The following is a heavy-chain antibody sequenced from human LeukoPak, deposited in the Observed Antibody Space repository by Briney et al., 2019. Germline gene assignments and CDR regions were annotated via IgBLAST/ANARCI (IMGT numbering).Heavy chain of an antibody. J-gene: IGHJ4*02. CDR3: ARDNLGRFGDPLDDY. CDR1: GFTVSSNY. CDR2: IYSGGST. D-gene: IGHD3-10*01. Sequence: GGSLRLSCAASGFTVSSNYMSWVRQAPGKGLEWVSVIYSGGSTYYADSVKGRFTISRDNSKNTLYLQMNSLRAEDTAAYYCARDNLGRFGDPLDDYWGQGTLVTVSS. V-gene: IGHV3-66*01.